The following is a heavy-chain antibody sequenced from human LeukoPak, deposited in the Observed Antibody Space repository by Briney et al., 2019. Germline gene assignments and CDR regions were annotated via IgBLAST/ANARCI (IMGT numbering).Heavy chain of an antibody. Sequence: SETLSLTCTVSGYSISSNYHWGWIRQPPGKGLEWIATTYHSGSTYYNPSLKSRVTISVDTSKNQFSLKMRSVTAADTAVYYCARVRAVAGTPPDYWGQGTLVTVSS. CDR3: ARVRAVAGTPPDY. J-gene: IGHJ4*02. CDR1: GYSISSNYH. V-gene: IGHV4-38-2*02. D-gene: IGHD6-19*01. CDR2: TYHSGST.